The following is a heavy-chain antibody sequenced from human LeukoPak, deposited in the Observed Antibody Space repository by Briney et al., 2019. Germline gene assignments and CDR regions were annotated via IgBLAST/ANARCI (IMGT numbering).Heavy chain of an antibody. V-gene: IGHV4-59*01. CDR3: ARGVYIAAAQYGY. CDR2: IYYSGTT. CDR1: GGSICSYY. J-gene: IGHJ4*02. D-gene: IGHD6-13*01. Sequence: PSETLSLTCTVSGGSICSYYWSWIRQPPGKGLEWIGYIYYSGTTNYNPSLKSRVTISADTSKNQFSLKLSSVTAADTAVYYCARGVYIAAAQYGYWGQGTLVTVSS.